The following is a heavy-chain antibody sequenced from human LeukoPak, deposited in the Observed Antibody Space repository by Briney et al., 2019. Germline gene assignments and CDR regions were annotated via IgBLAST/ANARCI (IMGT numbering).Heavy chain of an antibody. CDR2: INPNNGGT. CDR3: ARAFGGDPFVY. V-gene: IGHV1-2*02. J-gene: IGHJ4*02. Sequence: ASVKVSCKASGYTFSDYYIHWVRQAPGQGLEWMGWINPNNGGTNYALRFQGRVTMTRDTSISTAYVELSRIISDDTAIYYCARAFGGDPFVYWGQGTPVTVSS. CDR1: GYTFSDYY. D-gene: IGHD2-21*02.